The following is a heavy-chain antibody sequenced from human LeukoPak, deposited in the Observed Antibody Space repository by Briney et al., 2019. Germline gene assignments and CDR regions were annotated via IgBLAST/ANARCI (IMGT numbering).Heavy chain of an antibody. CDR1: GGTFSSYA. D-gene: IGHD6-19*01. Sequence: SVKVSCKASGGTFSSYATSWVRQAPGQGLEWMGRIIPILGIANYAQKFLGRVTITADKSTSTAYMELSSLRSEDTAVYYCARESPWKDERDGSGYYYGMDVWGQGTTVTVSS. CDR3: ARESPWKDERDGSGYYYGMDV. V-gene: IGHV1-69*04. CDR2: IIPILGIA. J-gene: IGHJ6*02.